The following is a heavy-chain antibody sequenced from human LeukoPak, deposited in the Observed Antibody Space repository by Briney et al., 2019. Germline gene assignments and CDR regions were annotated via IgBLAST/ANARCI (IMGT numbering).Heavy chain of an antibody. CDR2: IYFSGST. J-gene: IGHJ4*02. CDR1: GGSISSYY. CDR3: AKSHGYTYGADF. Sequence: SETLALTCTVSGGSISSYYWSWIRQPPGKGLEWIGYIYFSGSTNYNPSLKSRVTISVDTSKNQFSLSLSSLTAADTAVYYCAKSHGYTYGADFWGQRTLVTVSS. V-gene: IGHV4-59*01. D-gene: IGHD5-18*01.